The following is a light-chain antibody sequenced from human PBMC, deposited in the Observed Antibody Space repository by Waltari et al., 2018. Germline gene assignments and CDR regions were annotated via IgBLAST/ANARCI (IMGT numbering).Light chain of an antibody. CDR2: RNN. J-gene: IGLJ2*01. CDR1: SPNIGSNS. Sequence: QSILTQPTSASGTPGQRVTISCSGSSPNIGSNSVSWYQEVPGTAPKLLIYRNNQRPSGVPDRFSGSKSGTSASLAISGLRSEDEAHYYCAAWDDSLIGHMVFGGGTKLTVL. CDR3: AAWDDSLIGHMV. V-gene: IGLV1-47*01.